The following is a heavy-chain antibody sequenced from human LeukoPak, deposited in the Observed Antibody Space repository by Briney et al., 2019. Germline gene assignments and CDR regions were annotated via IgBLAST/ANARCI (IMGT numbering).Heavy chain of an antibody. CDR1: GFTVSSNY. J-gene: IGHJ6*03. CDR2: IYSGGTT. V-gene: IGHV3-53*01. D-gene: IGHD5-18*01. Sequence: SGGSLRLSCAASGFTVSSNYMSWVRQAPGKGLEWVSVIYSGGTTFYADSVKGRFTISRDNSKNTLYLQMNSLRAEDTAVYYCARDRGIQLWYRYMDVWGKGTTVTVSS. CDR3: ARDRGIQLWYRYMDV.